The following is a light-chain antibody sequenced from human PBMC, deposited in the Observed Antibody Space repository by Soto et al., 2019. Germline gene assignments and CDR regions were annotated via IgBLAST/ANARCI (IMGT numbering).Light chain of an antibody. J-gene: IGKJ1*01. V-gene: IGKV3-20*01. CDR3: QQYDNSVWT. CDR1: ESVSSTS. Sequence: EIVLTQSPGTLSLSPGERATLSCRASESVSSTSLAWYQQKSGQAPRLLMYGVSSRATGIPDRFSGSGFGTDFTLTINRLEPEDFAVYFCQQYDNSVWTFGQGTKVDIK. CDR2: GVS.